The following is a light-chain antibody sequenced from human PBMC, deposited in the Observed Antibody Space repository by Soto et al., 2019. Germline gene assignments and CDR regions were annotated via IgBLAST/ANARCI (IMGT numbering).Light chain of an antibody. CDR2: GTS. CDR1: QSVSSL. CDR3: QQCNDWPLT. V-gene: IGKV3-15*01. J-gene: IGKJ4*01. Sequence: LVLTPAPTTLPLSPGERASLSWDTSHISCSASQSVSSLSAWFQQKPGQPPRLLIYGTSIRATGIPARFSASGSGTEFTLTINSLQSEDFAVYYCQQCNDWPLTFGRGTKV.